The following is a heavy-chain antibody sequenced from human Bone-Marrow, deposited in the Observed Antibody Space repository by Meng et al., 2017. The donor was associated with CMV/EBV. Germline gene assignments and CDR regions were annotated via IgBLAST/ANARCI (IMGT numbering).Heavy chain of an antibody. J-gene: IGHJ4*02. CDR1: GYSISSGYY. CDR2: IYHSGST. D-gene: IGHD3-16*01. Sequence: SETLSLTCTVSGYSISSGYYWGWIRQPPGKGLEWIGSIYHSGSTYYNPSLKSRVTISVDTSKNQFSLKLSSVTAADTAVYYCARLRLGAHLDYWGQGTLVTFSS. V-gene: IGHV4-38-2*02. CDR3: ARLRLGAHLDY.